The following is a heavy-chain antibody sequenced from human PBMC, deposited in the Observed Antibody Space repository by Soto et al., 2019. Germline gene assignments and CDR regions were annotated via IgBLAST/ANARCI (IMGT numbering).Heavy chain of an antibody. D-gene: IGHD2-2*01. J-gene: IGHJ6*01. V-gene: IGHV3-7*01. CDR2: IKQDGSEK. CDR1: GFTFSSYW. CDR3: ARENPYDYYGMDV. Sequence: PWGSLGLCCAASGFTFSSYWMSWVRQAPGKGLEWVANIKQDGSEKYYVDSVKGRLTISRDNAKNSLYLQMNSLRAEDTAVYYCARENPYDYYGMDVWGQGTTVTVSS.